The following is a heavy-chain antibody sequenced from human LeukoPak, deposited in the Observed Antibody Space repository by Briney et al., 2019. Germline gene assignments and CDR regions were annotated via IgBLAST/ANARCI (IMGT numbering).Heavy chain of an antibody. CDR1: GFTFDDYA. CDR3: AKSIEGSGSYYDSYFDY. J-gene: IGHJ4*02. CDR2: ISWNSGSI. Sequence: SLRLSCAASGFTFDDYAMHWVRQAPGKGLEWVSGISWNSGSIGYADSVQGRFTISRDNAKNSLYLQMNSLRADDTALYYCAKSIEGSGSYYDSYFDYWGQGTLVTVSS. V-gene: IGHV3-9*01. D-gene: IGHD3-10*01.